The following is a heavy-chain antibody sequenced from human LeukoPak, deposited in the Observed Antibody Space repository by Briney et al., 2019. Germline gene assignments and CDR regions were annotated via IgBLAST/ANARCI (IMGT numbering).Heavy chain of an antibody. V-gene: IGHV5-51*01. Sequence: GEALKISCKPSGYDFVVSRIAWVRQMPGKGLEWMGTINPGDSDTSYSPSLQGQATFFVDKSTATAYLYWSSLDVSDTAIYYCTRHGDGFRYWGQGTLVTVSS. CDR2: INPGDSDT. CDR1: GYDFVVSR. CDR3: TRHGDGFRY. J-gene: IGHJ4*02. D-gene: IGHD2-21*02.